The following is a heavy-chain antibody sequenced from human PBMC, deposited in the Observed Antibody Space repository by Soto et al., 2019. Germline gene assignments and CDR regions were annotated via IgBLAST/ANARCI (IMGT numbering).Heavy chain of an antibody. D-gene: IGHD2-15*01. V-gene: IGHV3-23*01. CDR3: ANGPLGVERPNYYFDY. CDR2: ISGNSGTT. CDR1: GFTFSNYA. J-gene: IGHJ4*02. Sequence: EVQLLDSGGGLVQPGGSLRLSCAASGFTFSNYAMTWVRQAPGQGLEWVSVISGNSGTTYYADSVMGRFTISRDNSKNTLYLQMNSLRDEDTPVYYCANGPLGVERPNYYFDYWGQGTLVTVSS.